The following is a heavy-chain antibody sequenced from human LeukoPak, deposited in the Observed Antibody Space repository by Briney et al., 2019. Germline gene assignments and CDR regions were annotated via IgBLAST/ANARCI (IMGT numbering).Heavy chain of an antibody. CDR1: GGSISSYY. Sequence: SETLSLTCTVSGGSISSYYWSWIRQPAGKGLEWIGRIYTGGSTTYNPSLKSRVTISIDTSKNQFSLKLSSVTAADTAVYYCARRATMLAGGYFDYWGQGTLVSVSS. CDR2: IYTGGST. V-gene: IGHV4-4*07. J-gene: IGHJ4*02. D-gene: IGHD5-12*01. CDR3: ARRATMLAGGYFDY.